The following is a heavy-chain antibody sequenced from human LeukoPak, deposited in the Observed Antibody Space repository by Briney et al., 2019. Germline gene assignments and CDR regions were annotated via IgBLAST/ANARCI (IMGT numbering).Heavy chain of an antibody. CDR2: IYYSGST. CDR3: ARSNYYALSWFDP. Sequence: KTSQTLSLTCTVSGGSISSGDYYWSWIRQPPGKGLEWIGYIYYSGSTYYNPSLKSRVTISVDTSKNQFSLKLSSVTAADTAVYYCARSNYYALSWFDPWGRGTLVTVSS. CDR1: GGSISSGDYY. D-gene: IGHD3-10*01. J-gene: IGHJ5*02. V-gene: IGHV4-30-4*08.